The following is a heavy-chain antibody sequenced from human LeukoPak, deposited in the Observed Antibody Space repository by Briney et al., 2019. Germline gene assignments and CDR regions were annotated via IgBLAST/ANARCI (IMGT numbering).Heavy chain of an antibody. Sequence: SVKVSCKASGYTFTSYGISWVRQAPGQGLEWMGRIIPILGIANYAQKFQGRVTITADKSTSTAYMELSSLRSEDTAVYYCARGVLGYCSGGGCYHYWGQGTLVTVSS. J-gene: IGHJ4*02. CDR3: ARGVLGYCSGGGCYHY. CDR1: GYTFTSYG. CDR2: IIPILGIA. D-gene: IGHD2-15*01. V-gene: IGHV1-69*04.